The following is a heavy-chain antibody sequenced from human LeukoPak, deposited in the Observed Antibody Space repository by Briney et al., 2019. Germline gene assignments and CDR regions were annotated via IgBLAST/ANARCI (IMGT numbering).Heavy chain of an antibody. V-gene: IGHV3-30*02. Sequence: GGSLRLSCATSGFTFYSHGMHWVRQAPGKGLEWVTFIRYDGSDKYYVDSVKGRFTVSRDNSKNTLYLQLTSPTTEDTALYYCVKDHFNSSSWSPFDHWGQGTLVTVSS. CDR3: VKDHFNSSSWSPFDH. CDR2: IRYDGSDK. D-gene: IGHD6-13*01. CDR1: GFTFYSHG. J-gene: IGHJ4*02.